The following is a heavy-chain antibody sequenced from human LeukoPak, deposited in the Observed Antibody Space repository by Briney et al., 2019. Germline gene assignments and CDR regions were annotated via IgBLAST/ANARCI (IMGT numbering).Heavy chain of an antibody. Sequence: PGGSLRLSCVTSGFTFSRDAMTWVRQAPGKGLEWVSIITESGDSTYYADSVKGRFTISRDNSKSTLYLQMNSLRAEDTAVYYCARGFDSGYDFGYWGQGTLVTVSS. J-gene: IGHJ4*02. D-gene: IGHD5-12*01. CDR1: GFTFSRDA. CDR3: ARGFDSGYDFGY. V-gene: IGHV3-23*01. CDR2: ITESGDST.